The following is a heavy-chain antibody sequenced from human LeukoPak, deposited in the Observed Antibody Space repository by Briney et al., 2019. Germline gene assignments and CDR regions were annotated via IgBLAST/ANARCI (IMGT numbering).Heavy chain of an antibody. Sequence: SETLSLTCAVYGGSFSGYYWSWIRQPPGKGLEWIGGINHIGSTNYNPSLKSRVTISVDTSKNQFSLKLSSVTAADTAVYYCARGMGPIFGVVNIDYWGQGTLVTVSS. CDR2: INHIGST. J-gene: IGHJ4*02. D-gene: IGHD3-3*01. V-gene: IGHV4-34*01. CDR1: GGSFSGYY. CDR3: ARGMGPIFGVVNIDY.